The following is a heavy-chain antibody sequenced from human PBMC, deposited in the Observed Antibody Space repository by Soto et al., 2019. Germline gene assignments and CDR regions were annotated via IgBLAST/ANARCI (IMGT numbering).Heavy chain of an antibody. Sequence: GASVKVSCKASGYTFTSYGISWVRQAPGQGLEWMGRISAYNGNTNYAQKLQGRVTMTTDTSTSTAYMGLRSLRSDDTAVYYCARGGGSYYGSGSSNAFDIWGQGTMVTVSS. D-gene: IGHD3-10*01. CDR3: ARGGGSYYGSGSSNAFDI. CDR2: ISAYNGNT. J-gene: IGHJ3*02. CDR1: GYTFTSYG. V-gene: IGHV1-18*01.